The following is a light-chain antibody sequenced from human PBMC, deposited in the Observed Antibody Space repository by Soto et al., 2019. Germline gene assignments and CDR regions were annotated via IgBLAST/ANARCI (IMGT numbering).Light chain of an antibody. CDR2: GAS. CDR3: QQYNNWPPLS. V-gene: IGKV3-15*01. Sequence: EIVMTQSPATLSVSPGERATLSCRASQSVSSNLAWYQQKPGQAPRLLIYGASTRATGIPARFSGSGSETGFTLTISSLQSEDFAVYYCQQYNNWPPLSFGGGTKVEIK. CDR1: QSVSSN. J-gene: IGKJ4*01.